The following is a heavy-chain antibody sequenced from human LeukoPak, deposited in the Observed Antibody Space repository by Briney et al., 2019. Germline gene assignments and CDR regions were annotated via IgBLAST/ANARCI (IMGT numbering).Heavy chain of an antibody. V-gene: IGHV1-69*04. J-gene: IGHJ4*02. CDR1: GGTFSSYA. CDR3: ATLTGTGPLPFDY. D-gene: IGHD1-20*01. CDR2: IIPILGIA. Sequence: SVKVSCKASGGTFSSYAISWVRQAPGQGLEWMGRIIPILGIANYAQKFQGRVTITADKSTSTAYMELSSLRSEDTAVYYCATLTGTGPLPFDYWGQGTLVTVSS.